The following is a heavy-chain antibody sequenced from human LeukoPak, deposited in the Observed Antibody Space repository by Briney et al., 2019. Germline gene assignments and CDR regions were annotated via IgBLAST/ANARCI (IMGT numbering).Heavy chain of an antibody. CDR2: TSSSSSYI. J-gene: IGHJ4*02. CDR1: GFTFSSYS. CDR3: ARGGGSSSWYFDY. V-gene: IGHV3-21*01. Sequence: GGSLRLSCAASGFTFSSYSMNWVRQAPGKGLEWVSSTSSSSSYIYYADSVKGRFTISRDNAKNSLYLQMNSLRAEDTAVYYCARGGGSSSWYFDYWGQGTLVTVSS. D-gene: IGHD6-13*01.